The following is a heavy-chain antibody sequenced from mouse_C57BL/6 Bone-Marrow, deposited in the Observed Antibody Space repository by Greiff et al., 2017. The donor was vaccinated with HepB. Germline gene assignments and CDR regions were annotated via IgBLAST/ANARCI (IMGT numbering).Heavy chain of an antibody. CDR1: GFNIKNTY. J-gene: IGHJ1*03. D-gene: IGHD2-5*01. V-gene: IGHV14-3*01. CDR3: AVFAYYSNHWYFDV. Sequence: VQLQQSVAELVRPGASVKLSCTASGFNIKNTYMHWVKQRPEQGLEWIGRLDPANGNTNYAPKFQGKATITADTSSNTAYLQLSSLTSEDTAIYYGAVFAYYSNHWYFDVWGTGTTVTVSS. CDR2: LDPANGNT.